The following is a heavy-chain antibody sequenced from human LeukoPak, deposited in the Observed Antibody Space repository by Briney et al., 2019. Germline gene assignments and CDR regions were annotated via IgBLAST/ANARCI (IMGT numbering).Heavy chain of an antibody. D-gene: IGHD4-23*01. CDR2: INPQSGGT. V-gene: IGHV1-2*02. J-gene: IGHJ5*02. CDR1: GYTFTGNF. CDR3: ARVLKGGDYGGNWFDP. Sequence: ASVKVSCKASGYTFTGNFMHWVRQAPGQGLECMGWINPQSGGTAYAQKFQGRVTMTRDTSISTAYMELSRLRSDDTAVYYCARVLKGGDYGGNWFDPWGQGTLVTVSS.